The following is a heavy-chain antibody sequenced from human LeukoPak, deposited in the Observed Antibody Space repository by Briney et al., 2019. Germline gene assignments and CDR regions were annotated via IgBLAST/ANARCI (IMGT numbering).Heavy chain of an antibody. CDR1: GFTFSNYA. CDR2: ISGSGGST. Sequence: PGGSLRLSCAASGFTFSNYAMSWVRQAPGKGLEWVSAISGSGGSTYYADSVKGRFTISRDNSKNTLYLQMNSLRAEDTAVYYCAKFNQVGWFGEFSTRSNFDYWGQGTLVTVSS. V-gene: IGHV3-23*01. J-gene: IGHJ4*02. D-gene: IGHD3-10*01. CDR3: AKFNQVGWFGEFSTRSNFDY.